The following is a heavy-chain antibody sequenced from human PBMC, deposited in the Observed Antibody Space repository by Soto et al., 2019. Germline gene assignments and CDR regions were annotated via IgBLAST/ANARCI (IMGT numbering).Heavy chain of an antibody. Sequence: PXETLSLHWPVSCGSISSGCYSWSWIRQPPGKGLEWIGYIYHSGSTYYNPSLKSRVTISVDRSKNQFSLKLSSVTAADTAVYYCARNYYDSSGYYFNWFDTWGQGTLVTVSS. D-gene: IGHD3-22*01. J-gene: IGHJ5*02. CDR3: ARNYYDSSGYYFNWFDT. CDR1: CGSISSGCYS. V-gene: IGHV4-30-2*01. CDR2: IYHSGST.